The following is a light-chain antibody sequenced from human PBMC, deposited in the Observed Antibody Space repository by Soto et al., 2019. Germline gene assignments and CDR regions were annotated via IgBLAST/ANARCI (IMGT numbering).Light chain of an antibody. V-gene: IGKV3-20*01. Sequence: EIVLTQSPGTLSLSPGERATLSCRASQSVDSNYLAWYLQKPGQAPRLLIYGASSRATGIADRFSGGGSGTDCTLTISRLEPEEFAVYYCQLYYSGMFGQGTKGEI. CDR2: GAS. J-gene: IGKJ1*01. CDR3: QLYYSGM. CDR1: QSVDSNY.